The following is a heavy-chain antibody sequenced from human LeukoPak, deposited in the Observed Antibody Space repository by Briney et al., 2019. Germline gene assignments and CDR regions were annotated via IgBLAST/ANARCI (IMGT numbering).Heavy chain of an antibody. V-gene: IGHV4-34*01. J-gene: IGHJ4*02. CDR1: GFTFSNAW. Sequence: GSLRLSCAASGFTFSNAWMSWIRQPPGKGLEWIGEINHSGSTNYNPSLKSRVTISVDTSKNQFSLKLSSVTAADTAVYYCARLLIYYFDYWGQGTLVTVSS. CDR2: INHSGST. D-gene: IGHD2-21*01. CDR3: ARLLIYYFDY.